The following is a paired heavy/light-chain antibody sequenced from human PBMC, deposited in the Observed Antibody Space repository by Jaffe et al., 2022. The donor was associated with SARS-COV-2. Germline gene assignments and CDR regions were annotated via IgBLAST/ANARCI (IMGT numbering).Light chain of an antibody. CDR3: QAWDSGAGV. CDR2: QDN. V-gene: IGLV3-1*01. Sequence: SYELTQPPSVSVSPGQTASFTCSGQKLGNKYVSWYQQRPGQSPVLVIFQDNKRPSGIPERFSGSNSDNTATLTISGTQPVDEGDYYCQAWDSGAGVFGGGTKVTVL. CDR1: KLGNKY. J-gene: IGLJ2*01.
Heavy chain of an antibody. CDR2: ISHAGNDE. CDR1: GFTFSSYA. Sequence: QVQLMESGGGVVQPGRSLRLSCAASGFTFSSYAMYWVRQAPGKGLEWVASISHAGNDEKYADSVKGRFTVSRDNSKNTLFLQMYSLRIEDTAVYYCAKNLIGVSGRLAWGAPPTGPDTRDLDVWGQGTTVIVSS. J-gene: IGHJ6*02. CDR3: AKNLIGVSGRLAWGAPPTGPDTRDLDV. D-gene: IGHD3-10*01. V-gene: IGHV3-30*18.